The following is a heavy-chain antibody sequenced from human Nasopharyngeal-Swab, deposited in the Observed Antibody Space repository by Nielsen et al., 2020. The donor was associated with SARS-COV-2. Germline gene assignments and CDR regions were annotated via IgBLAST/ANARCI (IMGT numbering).Heavy chain of an antibody. CDR2: INHSGST. CDR3: ARGSSMNGYYGMDV. V-gene: IGHV4-34*01. D-gene: IGHD2/OR15-2a*01. CDR1: GGSFSGYY. Sequence: SETLSLTCAVYGGSFSGYYWSWIRQPPGKGLECIGEINHSGSTNYNPSLKSRVTISVDTSKTQFSLKLSSVTAADTAVYYCARGSSMNGYYGMDVWGQGTTVTVSS. J-gene: IGHJ6*02.